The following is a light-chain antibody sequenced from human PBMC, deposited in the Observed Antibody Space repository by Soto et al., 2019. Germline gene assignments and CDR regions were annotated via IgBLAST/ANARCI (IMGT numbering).Light chain of an antibody. CDR2: DAS. CDR3: QQYNNYSWT. V-gene: IGKV1-5*01. Sequence: DIQMTQSPSTLSASVGDRVTITCRASQSISSWLAWYQQKPGKAPKLLIYDASSLESGVPSRFSGCESGTEFTLTISSLHPDDFATYYCQQYNNYSWTFGQGTKVEIK. CDR1: QSISSW. J-gene: IGKJ1*01.